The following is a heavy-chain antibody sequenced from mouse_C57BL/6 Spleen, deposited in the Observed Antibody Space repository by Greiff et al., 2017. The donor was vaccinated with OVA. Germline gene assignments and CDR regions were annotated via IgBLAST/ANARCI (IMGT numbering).Heavy chain of an antibody. D-gene: IGHD1-1*01. J-gene: IGHJ1*03. V-gene: IGHV8-12*01. CDR3: ARRGVYYYGSHWYFDV. CDR2: IYWDDDK. Sequence: ESGPGILQSSQTLSLTCSFSGFSLSTSGMGVSWIRQPSGKGLEWLAHIYWDDDKRYNPSLKSRLTISKDTSRNQVFLKITSVDTADTATYYGARRGVYYYGSHWYFDVWGTGTTVTVSS. CDR1: GFSLSTSGMG.